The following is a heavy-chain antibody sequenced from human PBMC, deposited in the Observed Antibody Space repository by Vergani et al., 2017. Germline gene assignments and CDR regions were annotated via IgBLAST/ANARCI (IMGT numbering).Heavy chain of an antibody. CDR1: GFTFSSYA. J-gene: IGHJ4*02. D-gene: IGHD2-2*01. CDR3: AKVGCSSTSCYLAYFDY. CDR2: ISGSGGST. V-gene: IGHV3-23*04. Sequence: VQLVESGGGLVQPGGSLRLSCAASGFTFSSYAMSWVRQAPGKGLEWVSAISGSGGSTYYADSVKGRFTISRDNSKNTLYLQMNSLRAEDTAVYYRAKVGCSSTSCYLAYFDYWGQGTLVTVSS.